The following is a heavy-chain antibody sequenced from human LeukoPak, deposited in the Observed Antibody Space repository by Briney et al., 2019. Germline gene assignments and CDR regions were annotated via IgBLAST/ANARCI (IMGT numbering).Heavy chain of an antibody. V-gene: IGHV1-69*06. D-gene: IGHD3-9*01. J-gene: IGHJ4*02. CDR2: IIPIFGTA. CDR3: ARGTSVLRYFDWLPRPYYFDY. Sequence: ASVKVSCKASGGTFSSYAISWVRQAPGQGLEWMGGIIPIFGTANYAQKFQGRVTITADKSTSTAYMELSSLRSEDTAVYYCARGTSVLRYFDWLPRPYYFDYWGQGTLVTVSS. CDR1: GGTFSSYA.